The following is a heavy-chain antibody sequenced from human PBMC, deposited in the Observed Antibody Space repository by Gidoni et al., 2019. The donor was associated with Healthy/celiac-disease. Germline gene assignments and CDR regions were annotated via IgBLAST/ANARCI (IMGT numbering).Heavy chain of an antibody. D-gene: IGHD2-2*01. Sequence: QVQLVQSGAEAKKPGASVQVSCKASGYTFTSYAMHWVRQSPGQRLEWMGWINAGNGNTKYSQKFQGRVTITRDTSASTAYMELSSLRSEDTAVYYCARAHQEIRYYYYGMDVWGQGTTVTVSS. V-gene: IGHV1-3*01. CDR1: GYTFTSYA. CDR3: ARAHQEIRYYYYGMDV. CDR2: INAGNGNT. J-gene: IGHJ6*02.